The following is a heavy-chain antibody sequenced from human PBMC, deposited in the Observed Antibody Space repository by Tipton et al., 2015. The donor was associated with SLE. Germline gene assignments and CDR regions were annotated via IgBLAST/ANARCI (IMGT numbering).Heavy chain of an antibody. CDR3: ATAAAP. Sequence: SLRLFCVASGFNFSAFAMNWVRQAPGKGLEWVSVIYSRGSTYYSDSVKGRFTISRDSSKNSLYLQMNSLRPEDTAVYYCATAAAPWGQGTLVTVSS. CDR2: IYSRGST. CDR1: GFNFSAFA. J-gene: IGHJ4*02. V-gene: IGHV3-23*03.